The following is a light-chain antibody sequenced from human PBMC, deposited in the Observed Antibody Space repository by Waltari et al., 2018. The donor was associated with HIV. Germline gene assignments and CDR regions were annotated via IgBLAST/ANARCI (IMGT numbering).Light chain of an antibody. J-gene: IGLJ3*02. CDR3: AAWDDSLNGHWV. CDR1: SSNTGSTT. CDR2: SNN. V-gene: IGLV1-44*01. Sequence: QSVLTQPPSASGTPGQRVPISCSGRSSNTGSTTVNWYQQLPGTAPKLLIVSNNQRPSGVPARFSGSKSGTSAALAISGLQSEDEADYYCAAWDDSLNGHWVFGVGTKLTVL.